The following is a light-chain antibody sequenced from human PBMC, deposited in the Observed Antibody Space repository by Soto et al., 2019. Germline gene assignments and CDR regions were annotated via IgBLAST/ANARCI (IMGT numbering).Light chain of an antibody. CDR2: DVN. CDR1: SSDVGGSNY. Sequence: QSALTQPASVSGSPGQSITISCTGTSSDVGGSNYVSWYQQHPGKAPKLIIYDVNNRPSGISNRFYGSKSGNTASLTISGLQAEDEADYYCSSYTSGSTLVFGGGTKLTVL. CDR3: SSYTSGSTLV. J-gene: IGLJ2*01. V-gene: IGLV2-14*03.